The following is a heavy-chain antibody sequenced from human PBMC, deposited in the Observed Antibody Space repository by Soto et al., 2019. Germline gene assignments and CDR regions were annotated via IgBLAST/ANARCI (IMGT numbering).Heavy chain of an antibody. Sequence: GGSLRLSCAASGFTFSSYIFNWVRQGPGKGLEWVSSISRSGRSISYEDSVKGRFTISRDNAKKSLYLQINSRRAEDTAVYYCARGVADYHYYGMDVWGQGTTVNVSS. J-gene: IGHJ6*01. CDR3: ARGVADYHYYGMDV. D-gene: IGHD6-13*01. V-gene: IGHV3-21*01. CDR2: ISRSGRSI. CDR1: GFTFSSYI.